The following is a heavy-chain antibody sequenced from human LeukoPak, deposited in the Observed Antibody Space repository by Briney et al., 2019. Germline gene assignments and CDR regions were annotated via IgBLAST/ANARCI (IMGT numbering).Heavy chain of an antibody. CDR1: GFTFSNYW. CDR3: ARVQKGIAAAGTGGGWFEP. V-gene: IGHV3-7*03. Sequence: GGSLRLSCAVSGFTFSNYWMSWVRQAPGRGLEWVANIKEDGSAQYYMDSVRGRFTISRDNAKNSLYLQMNSMRAEDTAVYYCARVQKGIAAAGTGGGWFEPWGQGTLVTVSA. CDR2: IKEDGSAQ. D-gene: IGHD6-13*01. J-gene: IGHJ5*02.